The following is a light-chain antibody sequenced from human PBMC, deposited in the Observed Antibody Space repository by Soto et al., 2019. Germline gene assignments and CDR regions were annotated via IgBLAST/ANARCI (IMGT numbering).Light chain of an antibody. Sequence: QSVLTQPASVSGSPGQSITISCTGTSSDVGVYNYVSWYQQHPGRAPKLIIYDVSDRPSGVSDRFSGSKSGNTASLTISGLQAEDEADYYCSSYTSSSTVIFGGGTQLTVL. CDR3: SSYTSSSTVI. V-gene: IGLV2-14*03. CDR1: SSDVGVYNY. CDR2: DVS. J-gene: IGLJ2*01.